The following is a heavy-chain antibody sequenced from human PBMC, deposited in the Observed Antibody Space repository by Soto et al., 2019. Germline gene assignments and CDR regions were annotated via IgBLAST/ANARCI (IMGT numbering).Heavy chain of an antibody. CDR2: ISWNSGSI. Sequence: EVQLVESGGGLVQPGRSLRLSCAASGFTFDDYAMHWVRQAPGKGLEWVSGISWNSGSIGYADSVKGRFTISRDNAKNSLYLQMNSLRAEDTALYYCAKSPSLNALYIDYWGQGTLVTFSS. J-gene: IGHJ4*02. V-gene: IGHV3-9*01. CDR3: AKSPSLNALYIDY. CDR1: GFTFDDYA.